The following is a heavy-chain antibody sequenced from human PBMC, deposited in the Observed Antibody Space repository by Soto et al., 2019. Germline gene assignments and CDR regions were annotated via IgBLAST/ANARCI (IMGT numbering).Heavy chain of an antibody. D-gene: IGHD2-2*01. J-gene: IGHJ4*02. Sequence: EVQVVESGGGLVQPGGSLRLSCTASGFTFNTYTMNWVRQAPGKGLEWISYISPDGSMYYADSVKSRFTISRDNAKNSLYLQMNSLRDEDKAVYYCARERDYAFDYRGQGTLGTVSS. CDR1: GFTFNTYT. CDR3: ARERDYAFDY. V-gene: IGHV3-48*02. CDR2: ISPDGSM.